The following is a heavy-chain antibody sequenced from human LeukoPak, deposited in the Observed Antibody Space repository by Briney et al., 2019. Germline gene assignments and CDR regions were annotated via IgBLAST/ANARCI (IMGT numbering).Heavy chain of an antibody. Sequence: PGGSLRLSCAASGFTFRDSYMTWIRQTPGKGLEYLSYISGGGSDIIYADSVKGRFTISRDNAKNSLYLQMSSPRVDDSAVYYCARTARLLGPWGQGTLVTVSS. CDR3: ARTARLLGP. J-gene: IGHJ5*02. V-gene: IGHV3-11*04. CDR2: ISGGGSDI. D-gene: IGHD2-21*01. CDR1: GFTFRDSY.